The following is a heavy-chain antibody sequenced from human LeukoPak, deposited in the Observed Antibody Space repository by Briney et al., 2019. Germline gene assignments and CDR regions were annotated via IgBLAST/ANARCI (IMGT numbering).Heavy chain of an antibody. Sequence: GGSLRLSCAASGFTFSSYAMHWVRQAPGKGLEYGSAISSNGGSTYYANSVKGRFTISRDNSKNTLYLQMGSLRAEDMAVYYCARGVTIFGVVTALNYWGQGTLVTVSS. V-gene: IGHV3-64*01. CDR2: ISSNGGST. CDR3: ARGVTIFGVVTALNY. CDR1: GFTFSSYA. J-gene: IGHJ4*02. D-gene: IGHD3-3*01.